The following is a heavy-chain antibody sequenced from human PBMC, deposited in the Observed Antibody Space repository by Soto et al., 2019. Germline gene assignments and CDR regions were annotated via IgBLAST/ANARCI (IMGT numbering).Heavy chain of an antibody. V-gene: IGHV3-23*01. CDR3: AKDGLSGVAATGDECFDY. Sequence: GSLRLSCAASVFTVSSYAMSWVREAPGKGLEWVSAISGSGGSTYYADAVKGRFTISRDNSKNTLYLQMNSLRAEDTAVYYCAKDGLSGVAATGDECFDYWGQGTLVTVSS. J-gene: IGHJ4*02. CDR1: VFTVSSYA. D-gene: IGHD2-15*01. CDR2: ISGSGGST.